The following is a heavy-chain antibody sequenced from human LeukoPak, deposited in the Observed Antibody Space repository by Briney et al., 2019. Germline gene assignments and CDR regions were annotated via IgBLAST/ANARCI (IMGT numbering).Heavy chain of an antibody. CDR1: GGSVSSGSYY. CDR3: ARTMYSSGSLRFDP. CDR2: IYYSGST. D-gene: IGHD6-19*01. J-gene: IGHJ5*02. V-gene: IGHV4-61*01. Sequence: SETLSLTCTVSGGSVSSGSYYWSWIRQPPGKGLEWIGYIYYSGSTNYNPSLKSRVTISVDTSKNQFSLKLSSVTAADTAVYYCARTMYSSGSLRFDPWGQGTLVTVSS.